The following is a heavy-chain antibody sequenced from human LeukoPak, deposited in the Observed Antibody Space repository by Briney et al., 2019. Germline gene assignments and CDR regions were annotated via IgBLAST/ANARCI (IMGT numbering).Heavy chain of an antibody. Sequence: PSETLSLTCTVSGVSISSGGYYWSWIRQHPGKGLEWIGYIYYSGSTYYNPSLKSRVTISVDTSKNQFSLKLSSVTAADTAVYYCARIVGGSYYNWFDPWGQGTLVTVSS. CDR1: GVSISSGGYY. D-gene: IGHD1-26*01. V-gene: IGHV4-31*03. CDR2: IYYSGST. J-gene: IGHJ5*02. CDR3: ARIVGGSYYNWFDP.